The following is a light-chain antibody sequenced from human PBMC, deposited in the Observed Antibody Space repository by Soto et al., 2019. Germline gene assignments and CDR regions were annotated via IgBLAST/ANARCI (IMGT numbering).Light chain of an antibody. CDR3: GSYTSINTMG. CDR1: SSDVGGYNY. J-gene: IGLJ2*01. V-gene: IGLV2-14*01. Sequence: QSALTQPASVSGSPGQSITISCTGTSSDVGGYNYVSWYQQHPGKAPKLMIYEVSNRPSGVSHRFSGSKSGNTASLTISGLQAEDEADYYCGSYTSINTMGFGGGTKLTVL. CDR2: EVS.